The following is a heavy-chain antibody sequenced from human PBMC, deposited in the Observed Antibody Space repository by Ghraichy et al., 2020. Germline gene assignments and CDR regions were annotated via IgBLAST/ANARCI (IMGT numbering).Heavy chain of an antibody. CDR1: GGSFIGDY. J-gene: IGHJ4*02. D-gene: IGHD2-2*03. CDR3: RGHGYCSSTSCYSVGYRYGWRIDY. Sequence: SETLSLTCAVYGGSFIGDYCSWIRQAPGKGLEWIGEINHSGSTNYNPSLKSRVTISVDTSKNQFSLKLSSVTAADTAVYYCRGHGYCSSTSCYSVGYRYGWRIDYWGQGTLVTVSS. CDR2: INHSGST. V-gene: IGHV4-34*01.